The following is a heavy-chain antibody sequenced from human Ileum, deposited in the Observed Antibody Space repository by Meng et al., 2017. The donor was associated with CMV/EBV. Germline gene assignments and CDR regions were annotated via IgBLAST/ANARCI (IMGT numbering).Heavy chain of an antibody. J-gene: IGHJ4*02. CDR2: INNDGTII. CDR3: ARGGGASTVSSLDY. CDR1: GFKMRSYW. D-gene: IGHD3-16*01. V-gene: IGHV3-74*01. Sequence: ASGFKMRSYWMHWVRQAQGKGLLWVSRINNDGTIINYADSVKGRFTISRDNAKNTLYLQVSSLRVEDTAVYYCARGGGASTVSSLDYWGQGTLVTVSS.